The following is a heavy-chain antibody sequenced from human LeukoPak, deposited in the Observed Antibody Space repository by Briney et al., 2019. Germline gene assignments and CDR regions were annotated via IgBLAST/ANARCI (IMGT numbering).Heavy chain of an antibody. CDR1: GGSFSGYY. J-gene: IGHJ6*03. D-gene: IGHD3-22*01. CDR3: ARGRQDVTMIVVVMTAVSYYLDV. Sequence: SETLSLTCAGYGGSFSGYYWTWIRQTPEKGLEWIGEMNPSGSTNYNPSLKSRVTISVDTSKTQFSRELSSVTAADTAVYYCARGRQDVTMIVVVMTAVSYYLDVWGKGTTVTVS. V-gene: IGHV4-34*01. CDR2: MNPSGST.